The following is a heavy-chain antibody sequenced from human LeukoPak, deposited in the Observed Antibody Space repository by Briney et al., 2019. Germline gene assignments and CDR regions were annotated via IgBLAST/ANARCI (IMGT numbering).Heavy chain of an antibody. CDR2: ISSNGGST. CDR1: GFTFSSYA. V-gene: IGHV3-64*01. J-gene: IGHJ3*02. CDR3: ASVKDPYGSGSAMRAFDI. Sequence: GGSLRLSCAASGFTFSSYAMHWVRQAPGKGLEYVSAISSNGGSTHYANSVKGRFTISRDNSKNMLYLQMGSLRAEGMAVYHCASVKDPYGSGSAMRAFDIWGQGTMVTVSS. D-gene: IGHD3-10*01.